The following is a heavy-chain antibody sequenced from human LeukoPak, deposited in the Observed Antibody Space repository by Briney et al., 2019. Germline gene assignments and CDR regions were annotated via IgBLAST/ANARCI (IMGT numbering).Heavy chain of an antibody. CDR3: ARNLGNHGSYLFDY. J-gene: IGHJ4*02. CDR2: VYNSEYT. CDR1: GGSSSGYY. Sequence: SETLSLTCTISGGSSSGYYWSWIRQPPGKGLEWIGFVYNSEYTRCNPSLKSRVSISFDTSKNQFSLRLTSVTAPDTAVYYCARNLGNHGSYLFDYWGQGTLVTVSS. D-gene: IGHD6-19*01. V-gene: IGHV4-59*08.